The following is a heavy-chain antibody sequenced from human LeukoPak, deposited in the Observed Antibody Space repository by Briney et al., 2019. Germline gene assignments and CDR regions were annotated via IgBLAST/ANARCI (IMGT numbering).Heavy chain of an antibody. D-gene: IGHD3-22*01. J-gene: IGHJ4*02. Sequence: RTGGSLRLSCAASGFTFSDYYMSWIRQAPGKGLEWVSYISSSGSTIYYADSVKGRFTTSRDNAKNSLYLQMNSLRAEDTAVYYCARGRWIDSSGFRSLIDYWGQGTLVTVSS. CDR1: GFTFSDYY. V-gene: IGHV3-11*01. CDR3: ARGRWIDSSGFRSLIDY. CDR2: ISSSGSTI.